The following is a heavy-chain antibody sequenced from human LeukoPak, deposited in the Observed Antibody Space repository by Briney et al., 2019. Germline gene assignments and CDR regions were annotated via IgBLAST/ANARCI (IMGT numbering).Heavy chain of an antibody. CDR1: GGSISSGGYS. CDR2: IYHSGST. Sequence: SETLSLTCAVSGGSISSGGYSWRWIRQPPGKGLEWIGYIYHSGSTYYNPSLKSRVTISVDRSKNQFSLELSSVTAADTAVYYCARVKGSGFDYWGQGTLVTVSS. CDR3: ARVKGSGFDY. V-gene: IGHV4-30-2*01. J-gene: IGHJ4*02. D-gene: IGHD2-15*01.